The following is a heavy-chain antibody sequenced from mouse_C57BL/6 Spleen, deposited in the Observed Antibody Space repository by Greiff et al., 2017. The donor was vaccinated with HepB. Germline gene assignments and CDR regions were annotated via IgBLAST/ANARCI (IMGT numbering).Heavy chain of an antibody. CDR3: ARRAGYYGSSYIDYFDD. V-gene: IGHV1-69*01. Sequence: QVQLQQPGAELVMPGASVKLSCKASGYTFTSYWMHWVKQRPGQGLEWIGEIDPSDSYTNYNQKFKGKSTLTVDKSSSTAYMQLSSLTSEDSAVYYCARRAGYYGSSYIDYFDDWGQGTTLTVSS. CDR2: IDPSDSYT. D-gene: IGHD1-1*01. CDR1: GYTFTSYW. J-gene: IGHJ2*01.